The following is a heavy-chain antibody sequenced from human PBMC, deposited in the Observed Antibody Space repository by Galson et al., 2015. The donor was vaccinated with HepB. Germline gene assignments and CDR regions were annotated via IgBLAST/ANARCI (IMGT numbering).Heavy chain of an antibody. CDR2: ISWDGGST. V-gene: IGHV3-43*01. D-gene: IGHD3-10*01. Sequence: SLRLSCAASGFTFDDYTMHWVRQAPGKGLEWVSLISWDGGSTYYADSVKGRFTISRDNSKNSLYLQMNSLRTEDTALYYCAKESHVRGAYYFDYWGQGTLVTVSS. J-gene: IGHJ4*02. CDR3: AKESHVRGAYYFDY. CDR1: GFTFDDYT.